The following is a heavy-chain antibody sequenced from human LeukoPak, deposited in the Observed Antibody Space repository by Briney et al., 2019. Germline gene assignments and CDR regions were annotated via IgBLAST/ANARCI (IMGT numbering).Heavy chain of an antibody. Sequence: SETLSLTCTVSGGSISSYYWSWIRQPPGKGLEWIGYIYYSGSTNYNPSLKSRVTISVDTSKNQFSLKLRSVTAAATAVYYCARTYSGSYTGAYYFDYWGQGTLVTVSS. CDR2: IYYSGST. CDR3: ARTYSGSYTGAYYFDY. D-gene: IGHD1-26*01. CDR1: GGSISSYY. V-gene: IGHV4-59*01. J-gene: IGHJ4*02.